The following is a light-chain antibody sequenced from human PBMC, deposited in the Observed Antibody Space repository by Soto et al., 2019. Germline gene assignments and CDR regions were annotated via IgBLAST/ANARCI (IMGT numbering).Light chain of an antibody. CDR2: GAS. CDR3: QQYNNWPQT. V-gene: IGKV3D-15*01. J-gene: IGKJ1*01. Sequence: EIVMMQYPSTLSVSPWERSTLSFMASQTVNSNLGWYQQKPGQAPRLLIYGASSRATGIPDRFSGSGSGTDFTLTISRLEPEDFAVYYCQQYNNWPQTFGQGTKVDIK. CDR1: QTVNSN.